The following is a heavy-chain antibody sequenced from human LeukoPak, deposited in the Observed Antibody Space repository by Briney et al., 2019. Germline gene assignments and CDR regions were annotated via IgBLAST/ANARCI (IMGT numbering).Heavy chain of an antibody. Sequence: GGSLRLSCVASGFIFSDYSMDWVRQAPGKGLEWVSSISSSSAYIFYSDSVKGRFTISRDNAQSSLYLQMNSQRAGDTAVYYCARQAVARPFDLWGQGTMVAVSS. CDR2: ISSSSAYI. V-gene: IGHV3-21*06. CDR3: ARQAVARPFDL. J-gene: IGHJ3*01. CDR1: GFIFSDYS.